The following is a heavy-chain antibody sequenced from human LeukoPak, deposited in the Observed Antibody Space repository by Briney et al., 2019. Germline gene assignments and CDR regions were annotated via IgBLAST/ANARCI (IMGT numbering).Heavy chain of an antibody. CDR3: ARHPGGSGSYYNGPYDY. CDR1: GYTFTGYC. CDR2: INPNSGGT. V-gene: IGHV1-2*04. Sequence: GASVKVSCKASGYTFTGYCMHWVRQAPGQGLEWMGWINPNSGGTNYAQKFQGWVTMTRDTSISTAYMELSRLRSDDTAVYYCARHPGGSGSYYNGPYDYWGQGTLVTVSS. J-gene: IGHJ4*02. D-gene: IGHD3-10*01.